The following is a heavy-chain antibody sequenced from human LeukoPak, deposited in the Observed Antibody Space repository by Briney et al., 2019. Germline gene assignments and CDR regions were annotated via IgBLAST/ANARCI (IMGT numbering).Heavy chain of an antibody. CDR2: FDPEDGET. D-gene: IGHD3-22*01. J-gene: IGHJ3*02. CDR3: ATDRSDSSGYSQPYAFDI. V-gene: IGHV1-24*01. Sequence: ASVKVSCKVSGYTLTELSMHWVRPAPGKGLEWMGGFDPEDGETIYAQKFQGRVTMTEDTSTDTAYMELSSLRSEDTAVYYCATDRSDSSGYSQPYAFDIWGQGTKVTVSS. CDR1: GYTLTELS.